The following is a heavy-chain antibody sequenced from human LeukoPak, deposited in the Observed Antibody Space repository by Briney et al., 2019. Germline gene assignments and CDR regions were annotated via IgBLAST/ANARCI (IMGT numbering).Heavy chain of an antibody. CDR1: GGSISSYY. CDR3: ARGRPRYCSSTSCYTDY. Sequence: SETLSLTCTVSGGSISSYYWSWLRQPPGKGLEWIGYIYYSGSTYYNPSLKSRVTISVDTSKNQFSLKLSSVTAADTAVYYCARGRPRYCSSTSCYTDYWGQGTLVTVSS. V-gene: IGHV4-59*12. D-gene: IGHD2-2*02. CDR2: IYYSGST. J-gene: IGHJ4*02.